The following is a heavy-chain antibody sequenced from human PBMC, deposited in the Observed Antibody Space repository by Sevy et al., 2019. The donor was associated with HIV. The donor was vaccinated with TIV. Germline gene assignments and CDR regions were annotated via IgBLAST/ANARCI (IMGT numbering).Heavy chain of an antibody. Sequence: SETLSLTCSVSGGSISPYYWTWIRQPPGKALEWIGYVFYSGTTNYNPSLESRVTISIDTSKNQYSLNLTSVTAADTACHCGARETVGFCYYFDDWGQGTLVTVSS. D-gene: IGHD1-26*01. CDR1: GGSISPYY. J-gene: IGHJ4*03. CDR3: ARETVGFCYYFDD. V-gene: IGHV4-59*01. CDR2: VFYSGTT.